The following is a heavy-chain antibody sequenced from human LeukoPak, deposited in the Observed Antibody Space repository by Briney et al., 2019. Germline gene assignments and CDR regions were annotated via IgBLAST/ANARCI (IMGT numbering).Heavy chain of an antibody. D-gene: IGHD3-10*01. CDR2: IYPGDSDT. Sequence: GESLKISCEGSGYTFTSYWIAWVRQMPGKGLEWMGIIYPGDSDTRYSPSFQGQVTISADKSISTAYLQWSSLTASDTAMYYCARHRRKSIIGTASSRGFDSWGQGTLVTVSS. V-gene: IGHV5-51*01. CDR1: GYTFTSYW. J-gene: IGHJ4*02. CDR3: ARHRRKSIIGTASSRGFDS.